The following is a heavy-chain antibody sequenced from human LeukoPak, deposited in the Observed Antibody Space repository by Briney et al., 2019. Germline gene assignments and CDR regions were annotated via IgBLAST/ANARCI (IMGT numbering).Heavy chain of an antibody. CDR2: IYYSGST. J-gene: IGHJ6*02. CDR3: ATGSGRYGMDV. V-gene: IGHV4-59*01. CDR1: GGSISSYY. D-gene: IGHD2-15*01. Sequence: PSETLSLTCTVSGGSISSYYWSWIRQPPGKGLEWIGYIYYSGSTNYNPSLKSRVTISVDASKNQFSLKLSSVTAADTAVYYRATGSGRYGMDVWGQGTTVTVSS.